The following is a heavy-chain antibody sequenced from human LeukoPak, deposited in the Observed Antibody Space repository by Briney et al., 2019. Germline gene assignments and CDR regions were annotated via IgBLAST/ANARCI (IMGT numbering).Heavy chain of an antibody. CDR3: ARTSVGYYVPFDF. J-gene: IGHJ4*02. V-gene: IGHV4-34*01. D-gene: IGHD3-22*01. CDR1: GGSFSGFY. CDR2: VNRSGAT. Sequence: SETLSLTCAVSGGSFSGFYWTWIRQPPGKSLQWIGEVNRSGATKYNPSLETRVTISADPSEEHFSLTMTSVTAADTAIYYCARTSVGYYVPFDFWGRGSLVSVSS.